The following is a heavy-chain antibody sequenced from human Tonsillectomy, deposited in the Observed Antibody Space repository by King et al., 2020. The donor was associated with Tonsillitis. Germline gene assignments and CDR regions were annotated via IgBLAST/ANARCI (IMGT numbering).Heavy chain of an antibody. V-gene: IGHV3-33*05. CDR2: ISYDGSNK. D-gene: IGHD3-10*01. CDR3: ARETYYYGSGAEGDY. Sequence: VPLVASGGGVVPPGRSLRLSCAASGFTFSSYGMPWVHQSPGKGLEWVAVISYDGSNKYYADSVKGRFTISRDNTKNTLYLQMNSLRAEDTAVYYCARETYYYGSGAEGDYWGQGTLVTVSS. J-gene: IGHJ4*02. CDR1: GFTFSSYG.